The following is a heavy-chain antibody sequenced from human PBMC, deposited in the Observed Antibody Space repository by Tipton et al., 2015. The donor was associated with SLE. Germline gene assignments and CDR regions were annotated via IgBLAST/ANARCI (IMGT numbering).Heavy chain of an antibody. V-gene: IGHV4-34*01. CDR1: GGSFSGYY. CDR2: INHSGST. D-gene: IGHD1-26*01. CDR3: ARRIPHHYYFDL. Sequence: TLSLTCAVYGGSFSGYYWSWIRQPPGKGLEWIGEINHSGSTNYNPSLKNRVTISVDTSKNQFSLRLTSVAAADTAVYFCARRIPHHYYFDLWGRGTLVTVSS. J-gene: IGHJ2*01.